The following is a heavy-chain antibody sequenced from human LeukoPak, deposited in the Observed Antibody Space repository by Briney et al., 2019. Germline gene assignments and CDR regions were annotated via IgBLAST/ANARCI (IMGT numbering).Heavy chain of an antibody. V-gene: IGHV4-59*01. CDR3: ARATSSYFFYMDV. D-gene: IGHD5-12*01. CDR1: GGSISSYY. Sequence: SETLSLTCTVSGGSISSYYWNWIRQPPGKGLEWIGYIYYSGSTNYNPSLKSRVTISVDTSKNQFSLNLTSVTAADTAVYYCARATSSYFFYMDVWGKGTTVTISS. CDR2: IYYSGST. J-gene: IGHJ6*03.